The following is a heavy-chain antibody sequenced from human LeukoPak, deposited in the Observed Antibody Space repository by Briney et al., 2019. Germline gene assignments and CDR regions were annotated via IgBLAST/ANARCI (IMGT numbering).Heavy chain of an antibody. Sequence: SETLSLTCTVSGGSISSGGYYWSWIRQHPGKGLEWIGYIYYSGSTYYNPSLKSRVTISVDTSKNQFSLKLSSVTAADTAVYYCARDHYYDSTLVWNYFDYWGQGTLVTVSS. CDR1: GGSISSGGYY. J-gene: IGHJ4*02. D-gene: IGHD3-22*01. CDR3: ARDHYYDSTLVWNYFDY. V-gene: IGHV4-31*03. CDR2: IYYSGST.